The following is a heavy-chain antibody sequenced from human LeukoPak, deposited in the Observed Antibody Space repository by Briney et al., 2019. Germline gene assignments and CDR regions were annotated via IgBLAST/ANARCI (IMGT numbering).Heavy chain of an antibody. CDR1: GFTFSSYA. CDR3: ATATTVTNAFDI. V-gene: IGHV3-23*01. D-gene: IGHD4-17*01. J-gene: IGHJ3*02. CDR2: ISGSGGTT. Sequence: TGGSLRLSCAASGFTFSSYAMSWVRQAPGKGLEWVSGISGSGGTTYCPDSVKGRFTISRDNSKNALYLQMNSLRAEDTAVYYCATATTVTNAFDIWGQGTMVTVSS.